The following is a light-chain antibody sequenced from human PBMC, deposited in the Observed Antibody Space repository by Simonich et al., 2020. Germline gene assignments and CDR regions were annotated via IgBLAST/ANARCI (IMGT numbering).Light chain of an antibody. J-gene: IGKJ3*01. Sequence: DIVMTQSPDSLAVSLGERATINCKSSQSVLYSSNHKNYLALYQQKPGQPPKLLIYWESTRESGVPDRFSGSGSGTDFTLTISSLQAEDVAVYYCQQYYSTPFTFGPGTKVDIK. CDR1: QSVLYSSNHKNY. V-gene: IGKV4-1*01. CDR3: QQYYSTPFT. CDR2: WES.